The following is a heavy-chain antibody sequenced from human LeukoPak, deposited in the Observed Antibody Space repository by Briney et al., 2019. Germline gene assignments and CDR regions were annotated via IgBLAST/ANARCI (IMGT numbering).Heavy chain of an antibody. CDR2: INSDGIYT. J-gene: IGHJ5*02. D-gene: IGHD4-17*01. Sequence: PGGSLRLSCAASGFTFSSYWMRWVRQAPGKGLVWVSRINSDGIYTTYADSVKGRFTISRDNSKNTLYLQMNSLRADDTAVYYCAKGARGDTVTSIVGLNWFDPWGQGTLVTVSS. V-gene: IGHV3-74*01. CDR1: GFTFSSYW. CDR3: AKGARGDTVTSIVGLNWFDP.